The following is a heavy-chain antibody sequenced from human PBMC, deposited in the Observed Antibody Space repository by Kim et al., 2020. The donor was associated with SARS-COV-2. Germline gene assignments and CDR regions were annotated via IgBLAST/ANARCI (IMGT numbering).Heavy chain of an antibody. CDR1: GGSVSSGSYY. J-gene: IGHJ4*02. D-gene: IGHD1-26*01. Sequence: SETLSLTCTVSGGSVSSGSYYWSWIRQPPGKGLEWIGYIYYSGSTNYNPSLKSRVTISVDTSKNQFSLKLSSVTAADTAVYYCAREWEGSYPDYWGQGTLVTVSS. CDR3: AREWEGSYPDY. CDR2: IYYSGST. V-gene: IGHV4-61*01.